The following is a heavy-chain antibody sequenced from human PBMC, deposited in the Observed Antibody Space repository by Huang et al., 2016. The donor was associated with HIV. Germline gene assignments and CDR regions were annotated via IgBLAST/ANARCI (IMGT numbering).Heavy chain of an antibody. J-gene: IGHJ4*02. CDR2: IHYSGST. Sequence: QLQLQESGPGLVKPSETLSLTCTVSGGSISSSSYYWGWIRQPPGKRLEWIGSIHYSGSTYYNPPLKIRVTISVDTSKNQFSLKLSSVTAADTAVYYCARHSDDFWSGYSYFDYWGQGTLVPVSS. CDR1: GGSISSSSYY. V-gene: IGHV4-39*01. CDR3: ARHSDDFWSGYSYFDY. D-gene: IGHD3-3*01.